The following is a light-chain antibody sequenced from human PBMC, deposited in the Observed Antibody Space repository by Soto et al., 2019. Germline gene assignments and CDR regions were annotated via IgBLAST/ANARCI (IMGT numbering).Light chain of an antibody. CDR1: TGAVTSDYY. Sequence: QTVVTQEPSLTVSPGGTGTLTCASSTGAVTSDYYANWFQQKPGQVPTTLIYSTNNRHSWTPARFSGSLRGGKAALTLSGVQPDEEADYYCLLYCYDTWVFGGGTKLTV. CDR3: LLYCYDTWV. J-gene: IGLJ3*02. V-gene: IGLV7-43*01. CDR2: STN.